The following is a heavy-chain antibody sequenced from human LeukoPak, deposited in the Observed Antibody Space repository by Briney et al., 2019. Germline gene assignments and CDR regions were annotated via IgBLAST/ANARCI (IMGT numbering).Heavy chain of an antibody. CDR2: IIPIFGTA. J-gene: IGHJ4*02. D-gene: IGHD3-10*01. Sequence: ASVKVSCKASGGTFSSYAISWVRQAPGQGLEWMGGIIPIFGTANYAQKFQGRVTSTADESTSTAYLELSSLRSEDTAVYYCARGRAMVRGVIRSAFDYWGQGTLVTVSS. CDR1: GGTFSSYA. CDR3: ARGRAMVRGVIRSAFDY. V-gene: IGHV1-69*13.